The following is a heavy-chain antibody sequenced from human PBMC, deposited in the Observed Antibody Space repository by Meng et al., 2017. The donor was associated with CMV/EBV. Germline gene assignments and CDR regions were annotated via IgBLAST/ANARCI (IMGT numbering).Heavy chain of an antibody. CDR2: ISSSGSWI. Sequence: GESLKISCAASGFTFNSYSTNWVRQAPGKGLEWVSSISSSGSWIYYADSVRGRFSISRDNAKNSLYLQMNSLRAEDTAVYYCVSEPYDTLTGLPGWYFDTWGQGALVTVSS. V-gene: IGHV3-21*06. CDR3: VSEPYDTLTGLPGWYFDT. J-gene: IGHJ4*02. D-gene: IGHD3-9*01. CDR1: GFTFNSYS.